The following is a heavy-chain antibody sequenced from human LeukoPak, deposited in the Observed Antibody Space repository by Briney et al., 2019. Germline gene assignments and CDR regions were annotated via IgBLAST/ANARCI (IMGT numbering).Heavy chain of an antibody. CDR1: GGSISSGSYY. J-gene: IGHJ6*03. Sequence: PSETLSLTCTVSGGSISSGSYYWSWIRQPAGKGLEWIGRIYTSGSTNYNPSLKSRVTMSVDTSKNQFSLKLSSVTAADTAVYYCARGVGGGSYYAIGYYYYYMDVWGKGTTVTVSS. V-gene: IGHV4-61*02. CDR3: ARGVGGGSYYAIGYYYYYMDV. CDR2: IYTSGST. D-gene: IGHD1-26*01.